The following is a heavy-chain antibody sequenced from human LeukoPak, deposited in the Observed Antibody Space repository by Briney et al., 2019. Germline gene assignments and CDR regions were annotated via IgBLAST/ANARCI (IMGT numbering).Heavy chain of an antibody. CDR2: ISYDGSNK. CDR1: GFTFSSYG. D-gene: IGHD6-13*01. J-gene: IGHJ4*02. CDR3: AKDLGFYSSSWYPDY. V-gene: IGHV3-30*18. Sequence: GGSLRLSCAASGFTFSSYGMHWVRQAPGKGLEWVAVISYDGSNKYYADSVKGRFTISRDNSKNTLYLQMYSLRAEDTAVYYCAKDLGFYSSSWYPDYWGQGTLVTVSS.